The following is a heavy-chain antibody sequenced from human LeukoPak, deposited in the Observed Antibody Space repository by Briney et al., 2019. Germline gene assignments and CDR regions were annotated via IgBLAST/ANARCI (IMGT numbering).Heavy chain of an antibody. CDR3: AWSVSGATFDY. J-gene: IGHJ4*02. D-gene: IGHD6-19*01. CDR2: IYPGDSDT. CDR1: GHSFTTYW. Sequence: GESLKISCKGSGHSFTTYWIAWVRQTPGKGLEWMGIIYPGDSDTRYSPSFQGQVTISADKSMRVAYLQWTSLKASDTAMYYCAWSVSGATFDYWGQGTLVTVSS. V-gene: IGHV5-51*01.